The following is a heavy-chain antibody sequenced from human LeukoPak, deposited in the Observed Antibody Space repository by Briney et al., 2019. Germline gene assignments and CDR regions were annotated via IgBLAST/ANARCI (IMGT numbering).Heavy chain of an antibody. J-gene: IGHJ3*02. CDR2: IYYSGST. CDR1: GGSISSYY. CDR3: ASRIFVGAFDI. D-gene: IGHD3-3*01. Sequence: SETLSLTCTVSGGSISSYYWSWIRQPPGKGLEWIGYIYYSGSTNHNPSLKSRVTISVDTSKNQFSLKLSSVTAADTAVYYCASRIFVGAFDIWGQGTMVTVSS. V-gene: IGHV4-59*01.